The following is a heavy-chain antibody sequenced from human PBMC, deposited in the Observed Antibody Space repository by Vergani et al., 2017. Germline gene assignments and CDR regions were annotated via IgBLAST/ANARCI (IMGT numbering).Heavy chain of an antibody. CDR1: GFTFSNAW. CDR3: TIGPVVVTAPFDY. CDR2: IQSKTDGGTT. J-gene: IGHJ4*02. V-gene: IGHV3-15*01. Sequence: EVQLVESGGGLVKPGGSLRLSCAASGFTFSNAWMSWVRQAPGKGLEWVGRIQSKTDGGTTDYAAPVKGRFSISRDDSKNTLYLQMNSLKTEDTAVYYCTIGPVVVTAPFDYWGQGTLVTVSS. D-gene: IGHD2-21*02.